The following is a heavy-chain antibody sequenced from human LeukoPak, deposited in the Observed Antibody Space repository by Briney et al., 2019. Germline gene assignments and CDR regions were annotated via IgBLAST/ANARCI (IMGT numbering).Heavy chain of an antibody. CDR2: SSGTGYNM. CDR3: ARVENWFDP. J-gene: IGHJ5*02. CDR1: GYTFIAYG. Sequence: GASVKVSCKASGYTFIAYGITWVRQAAGQGLEWMAWSSGTGYNMEYAQKFQGRVTMNTDTSTRTAYLELRSLRSDDTAVYYCARVENWFDPWGQGTLVTVSS. D-gene: IGHD5-24*01. V-gene: IGHV1-18*01.